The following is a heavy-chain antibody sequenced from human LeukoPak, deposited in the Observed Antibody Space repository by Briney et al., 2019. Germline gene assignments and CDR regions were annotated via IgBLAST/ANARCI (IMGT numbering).Heavy chain of an antibody. J-gene: IGHJ4*02. CDR2: IEEDGGES. CDR3: AREGGDIADTGFDY. V-gene: IGHV3-7*01. CDR1: GFNFSSYW. D-gene: IGHD2-15*01. Sequence: GGSLRLSCATSGFNFSSYWMSWVRQAPGKGLEWVANIEEDGGESYYLDSVKGRFTIYRDNAKNSLYLQMNSLRAEDTAVYYCAREGGDIADTGFDYWGQGSLVAVSS.